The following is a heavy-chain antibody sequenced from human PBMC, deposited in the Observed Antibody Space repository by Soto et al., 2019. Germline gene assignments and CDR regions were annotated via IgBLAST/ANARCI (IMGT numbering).Heavy chain of an antibody. CDR3: ARGVGSSPPRY. J-gene: IGHJ4*02. CDR1: GGSISVYY. Sequence: SETLSLTCTISGGSISVYYWSWVRQPPGHELEWIGYIYASGSPYYNPSLRSRVTISADTSKNQISLKWTSPTAADTAVYYCARGVGSSPPRYWGRGTLVTVSS. V-gene: IGHV4-59*01. D-gene: IGHD1-26*01. CDR2: IYASGSP.